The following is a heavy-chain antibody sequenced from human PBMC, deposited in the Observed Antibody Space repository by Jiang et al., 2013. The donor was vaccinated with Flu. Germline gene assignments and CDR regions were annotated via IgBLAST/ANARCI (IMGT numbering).Heavy chain of an antibody. Sequence: KGSGYSFTSYWIGWVRQMPGKGLEWMGIIYPGDSDTRYSPSFQGQVTISADKSISTAYLQWSSLKASDTAMYYCARLGCSSTSCYTGLPLDYWGQGTLVTVSS. J-gene: IGHJ4*02. D-gene: IGHD2-2*02. CDR3: ARLGCSSTSCYTGLPLDY. CDR2: IYPGDSDT. CDR1: GYSFTSYW. V-gene: IGHV5-51*01.